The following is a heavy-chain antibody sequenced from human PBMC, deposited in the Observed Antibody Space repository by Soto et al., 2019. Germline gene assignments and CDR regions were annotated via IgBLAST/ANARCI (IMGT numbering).Heavy chain of an antibody. CDR1: GFTFTSSA. Sequence: ASVKVSCKASGFTFTSSAVQWVRQARGQRFEWIGWIVVGSGNTNYAQKFQERVTITRDMSTSTAYMELSSLRSEDTAVYYCAADSYDILTGYYTPFDYWGQGTLVTVSS. D-gene: IGHD3-9*01. V-gene: IGHV1-58*01. CDR3: AADSYDILTGYYTPFDY. J-gene: IGHJ4*02. CDR2: IVVGSGNT.